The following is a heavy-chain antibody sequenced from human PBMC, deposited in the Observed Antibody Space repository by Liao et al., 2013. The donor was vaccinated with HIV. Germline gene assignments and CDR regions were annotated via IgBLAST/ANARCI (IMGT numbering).Heavy chain of an antibody. CDR1: GGSFSDYY. CDR2: INYSGNT. V-gene: IGHV4-34*01. CDR3: VRQGAVTILPGPTTHYYMDV. J-gene: IGHJ6*03. Sequence: QVQLQQWGAGLLKPSETLSLTCGVFGGSFSDYYWSWIRQSTGKGLEWIGEINYSGNTNLNPTLDSRLAISVDTSKNQFSLKLASVTAADTAIYYCVRQGAVTILPGPTTHYYMDVWGTGTTVTVS. D-gene: IGHD3-3*01.